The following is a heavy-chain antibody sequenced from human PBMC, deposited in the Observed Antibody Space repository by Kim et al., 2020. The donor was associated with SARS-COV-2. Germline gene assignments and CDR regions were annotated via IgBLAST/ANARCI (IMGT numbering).Heavy chain of an antibody. Sequence: SETLSLTCAVSGGSISSSNWWSWVRQPPGKGLEWIGEIYHSGSTNYNPSLKSRVTISVDKSKNQFSLKLSSVTAADTAVYYCARDRYPHSFYLGRDAFDIWGQGTMVTVSS. CDR2: IYHSGST. J-gene: IGHJ3*02. CDR1: GGSISSSNW. V-gene: IGHV4-4*02. CDR3: ARDRYPHSFYLGRDAFDI. D-gene: IGHD2-2*02.